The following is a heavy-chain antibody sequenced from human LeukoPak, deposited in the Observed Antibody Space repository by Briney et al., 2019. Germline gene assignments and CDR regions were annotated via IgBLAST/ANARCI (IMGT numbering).Heavy chain of an antibody. D-gene: IGHD2-21*02. V-gene: IGHV3-23*01. CDR3: ATRGVTATYYFDY. Sequence: GGSLRLSCAASGFTFSSYAMSWVRQAPGKGLEWVSAISGSGGSTYYADSVKGRFTISRDNSKNTLYLQMNSLRAEDTAVYHCATRGVTATYYFDYWGQGTLVTVSS. J-gene: IGHJ4*02. CDR2: ISGSGGST. CDR1: GFTFSSYA.